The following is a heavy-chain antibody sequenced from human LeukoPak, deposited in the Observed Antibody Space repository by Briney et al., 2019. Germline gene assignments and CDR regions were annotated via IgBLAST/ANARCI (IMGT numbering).Heavy chain of an antibody. CDR2: ISSSSSYI. Sequence: GGSLRLSCAASGFTFSSYSMNWVRQAPGKGLEWVSSISSSSSYIYYADSVKGRFTISRDNAKNSLYLQMNSLRAEDTAVYYCAKWGATTDYFDYWGQGALVTISS. J-gene: IGHJ4*02. CDR1: GFTFSSYS. CDR3: AKWGATTDYFDY. D-gene: IGHD5-24*01. V-gene: IGHV3-21*04.